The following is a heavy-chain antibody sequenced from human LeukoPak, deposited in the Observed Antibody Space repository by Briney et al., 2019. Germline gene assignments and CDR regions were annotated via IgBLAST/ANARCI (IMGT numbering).Heavy chain of an antibody. V-gene: IGHV4-59*01. CDR1: GGSISSYY. CDR3: ARAVSGYYFDY. Sequence: PSETLSLTCTVSGGSISSYYWSWIRQPPGKGLEWIGYIYYTGSTTYNPSLKSRVTISVDTSKNHFSLSLSSVTAADTAVYYCARAVSGYYFDYWGQGTLVAVSS. D-gene: IGHD6-19*01. CDR2: IYYTGST. J-gene: IGHJ4*02.